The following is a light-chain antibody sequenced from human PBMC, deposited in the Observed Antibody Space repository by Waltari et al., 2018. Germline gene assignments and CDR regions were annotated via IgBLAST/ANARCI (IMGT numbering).Light chain of an antibody. Sequence: SYVVTQPPSVSVAPGKTARITCGGNNIGSKSVHGYQQKPGQAPGLVIYYDSDRPSGIPERFSGSNSGNPATLTITRVEAGDEADYYCQVWLSSSDHPVFGGGTKLTVL. CDR1: NIGSKS. J-gene: IGLJ2*01. CDR2: YDS. V-gene: IGLV3-21*04. CDR3: QVWLSSSDHPV.